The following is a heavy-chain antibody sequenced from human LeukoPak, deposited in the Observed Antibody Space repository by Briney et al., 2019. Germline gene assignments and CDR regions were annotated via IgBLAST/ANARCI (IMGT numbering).Heavy chain of an antibody. J-gene: IGHJ5*02. CDR1: GGSFSGYY. V-gene: IGHV4-34*01. CDR2: INHSEST. D-gene: IGHD3-9*01. Sequence: SESLSLTCAVYGGSFSGYYWSWIRQPPGKGLEWIGEINHSESTNYNPSLKSRVTISVDTSKNQFSLKLSSVTAADTAVYYCARGSHYDILTGYFRGRGTANNWFDPWGQGTLVTVSS. CDR3: ARGSHYDILTGYFRGRGTANNWFDP.